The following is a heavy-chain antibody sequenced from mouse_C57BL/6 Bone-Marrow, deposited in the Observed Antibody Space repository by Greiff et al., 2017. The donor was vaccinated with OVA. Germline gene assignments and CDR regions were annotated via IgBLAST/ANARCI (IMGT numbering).Heavy chain of an antibody. CDR2: INPYNGGT. CDR1: GYTFTDYY. D-gene: IGHD2-2*01. J-gene: IGHJ3*01. Sequence: VHVKQSGPVLVKPGASVKMSCKASGYTFTDYYMNWVKQSHGKSLEWIGVINPYNGGTSYNQKFKGKATLTVDKSSSTAYMELNSLTSEDSAVYYCARRSYGYDPAWFAYWGQGTLVTVSA. V-gene: IGHV1-19*01. CDR3: ARRSYGYDPAWFAY.